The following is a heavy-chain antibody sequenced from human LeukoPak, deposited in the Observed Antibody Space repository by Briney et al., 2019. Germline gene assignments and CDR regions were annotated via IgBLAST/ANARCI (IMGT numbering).Heavy chain of an antibody. J-gene: IGHJ5*02. V-gene: IGHV3-21*01. CDR3: ARDDFWSGYYGGRSWFDP. CDR2: ISSSSSYI. D-gene: IGHD3-3*01. Sequence: GGSLRLSCAASGFTFSSYSMNWVRQAPGKGLEWVSSISSSSSYIYYADSVKGRFTISRDNAKNSLYLQMNSLRAEDTAVYYCARDDFWSGYYGGRSWFDPWGQGTLVTVSS. CDR1: GFTFSSYS.